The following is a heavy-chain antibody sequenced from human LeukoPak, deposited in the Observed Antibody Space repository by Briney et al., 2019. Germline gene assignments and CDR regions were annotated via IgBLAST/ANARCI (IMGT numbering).Heavy chain of an antibody. CDR1: GYTFTNYH. J-gene: IGHJ4*02. Sequence: ASLTVSCKASGYTFTNYHINWVRQAPGQGLEWMGWINPNTGDRSYAQKFQGRVSITSDTSISTAYMELGSLRSEDTAVYFCARTTSLTASGYDYGGQGTLVTVSS. V-gene: IGHV1-8*03. CDR2: INPNTGDR. CDR3: ARTTSLTASGYDY. D-gene: IGHD4-17*01.